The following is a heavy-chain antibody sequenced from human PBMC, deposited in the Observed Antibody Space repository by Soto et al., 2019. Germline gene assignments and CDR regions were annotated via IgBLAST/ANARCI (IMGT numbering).Heavy chain of an antibody. Sequence: QVQLQESGPGLVKPSDTLSLTCAVSGYSISSSNWWGWIRQPPGKGLEWIGYIYYSGTTYYNPSLKSRVTLSVSTSKNQFSLKLTSVTAVDTAVYYCARREIQGPIDYWGQGTLVTVSS. CDR3: ARREIQGPIDY. V-gene: IGHV4-28*01. CDR2: IYYSGTT. CDR1: GYSISSSNW. J-gene: IGHJ4*02. D-gene: IGHD1-26*01.